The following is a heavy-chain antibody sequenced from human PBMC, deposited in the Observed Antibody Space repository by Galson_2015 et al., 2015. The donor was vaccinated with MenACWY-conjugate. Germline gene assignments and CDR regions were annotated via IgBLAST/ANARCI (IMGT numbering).Heavy chain of an antibody. CDR1: GFTFDDYA. J-gene: IGHJ4*02. V-gene: IGHV3-9*01. D-gene: IGHD2-15*01. CDR2: ISWNSGSI. CDR3: AKDMSRWVRYCSGGSCYSPLDD. Sequence: SLRLSCAASGFTFDDYAMHWVRQASGKGLEWVSGISWNSGSIGYADSVEGRFTISRGNAKNSLYLQMNSLRAEDTALYYCAKDMSRWVRYCSGGSCYSPLDDWGQGTLVTVSS.